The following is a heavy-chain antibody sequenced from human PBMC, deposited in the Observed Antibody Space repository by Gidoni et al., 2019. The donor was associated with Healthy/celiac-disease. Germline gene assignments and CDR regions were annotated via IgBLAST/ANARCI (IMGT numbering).Heavy chain of an antibody. Sequence: EVQLVESGGGLVQPGGSLRLSCAASGFTFSGYSMNWVRQAPGKGLELVSYISSSSSTIYYADSVKGRFTISRDNAKNSLYLQMNSLRAEDTAVYYCARGGPYSGRINWFDPWGQGTLVTVSS. CDR2: ISSSSSTI. D-gene: IGHD1-26*01. V-gene: IGHV3-48*01. J-gene: IGHJ5*02. CDR3: ARGGPYSGRINWFDP. CDR1: GFTFSGYS.